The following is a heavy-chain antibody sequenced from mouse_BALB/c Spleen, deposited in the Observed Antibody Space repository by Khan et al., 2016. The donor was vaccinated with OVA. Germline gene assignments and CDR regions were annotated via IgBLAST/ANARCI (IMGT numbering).Heavy chain of an antibody. CDR3: DSRVLRWDCGY. Sequence: QVQLKESGAELAKPGASVKMSCKASGYTFINYWILWVKQRPGQGLEWIGYINLSTGYTEYNQNFKDKATLTVDKSSSTAYMQLNSLTSGDSAVNYCDSRVLRWDCGYWGQGTTLTVSS. CDR1: GYTFINYW. V-gene: IGHV1-7*01. CDR2: INLSTGYT. D-gene: IGHD1-1*01. J-gene: IGHJ2*01.